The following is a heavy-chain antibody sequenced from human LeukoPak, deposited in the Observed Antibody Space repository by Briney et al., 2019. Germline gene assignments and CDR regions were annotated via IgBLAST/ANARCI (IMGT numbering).Heavy chain of an antibody. J-gene: IGHJ4*02. CDR1: GFTFSSYA. CDR2: ISYHGNNK. V-gene: IGHV3-30*04. CDR3: ARAPHYSDSSGYPGY. Sequence: GGSLRLSCAASGFTFSSYAMHWVRQAPGKGLEWVAAISYHGNNKYYADSVKGRITISRDNSKNTLYLQMSSLRADDTAMYYCARAPHYSDSSGYPGYWGQGTLVTVSS. D-gene: IGHD3-22*01.